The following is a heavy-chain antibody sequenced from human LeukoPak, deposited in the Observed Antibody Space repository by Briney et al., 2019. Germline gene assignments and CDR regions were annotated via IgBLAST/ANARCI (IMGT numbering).Heavy chain of an antibody. Sequence: SETLSLTCTVSGGSISSGGYYWSWIRQHPGKGLEWIGYIYYSGSTNYNPSLKSRVTISVDTSRKQFSLKLHSVTAADTAVYYCARDRGRATWFDPWGQGTVVTVSS. CDR1: GGSISSGGYY. V-gene: IGHV4-61*08. D-gene: IGHD3-10*01. J-gene: IGHJ5*02. CDR2: IYYSGST. CDR3: ARDRGRATWFDP.